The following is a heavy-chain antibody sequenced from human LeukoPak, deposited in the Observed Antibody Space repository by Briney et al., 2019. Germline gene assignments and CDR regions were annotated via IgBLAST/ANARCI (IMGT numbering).Heavy chain of an antibody. CDR3: ARYVCSSPFFCDLSPTDY. D-gene: IGHD2-2*01. Sequence: GASVKVSCKASGYTFTSYGISWVRQAPGQGLEWMGWISAYNGNTNYAQKLQGRVTMTTDTSTSTAYMELRSLRSDDTAVYYCARYVCSSPFFCDLSPTDYWGQGTLVTVSS. J-gene: IGHJ4*02. CDR2: ISAYNGNT. CDR1: GYTFTSYG. V-gene: IGHV1-18*04.